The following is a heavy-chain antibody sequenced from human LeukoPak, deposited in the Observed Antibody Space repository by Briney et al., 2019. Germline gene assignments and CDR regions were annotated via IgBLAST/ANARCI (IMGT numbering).Heavy chain of an antibody. CDR2: ISGSGGST. J-gene: IGHJ3*02. CDR1: GFTFSSYA. Sequence: GGSLRLSCAASGFTFSSYAMSWVRQAPGKGLEWVSAISGSGGSTYYADSVKGRFTISRDNSKNTLYLQMSSLRAEDTAVYYCAKKYYYDSSGPEGAFDIWGQGTMVTVSS. CDR3: AKKYYYDSSGPEGAFDI. D-gene: IGHD3-22*01. V-gene: IGHV3-23*01.